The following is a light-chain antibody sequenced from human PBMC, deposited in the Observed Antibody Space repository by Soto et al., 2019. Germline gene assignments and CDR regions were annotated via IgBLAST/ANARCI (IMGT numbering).Light chain of an antibody. CDR1: QSVDTTF. Sequence: EIVLTQSPGSLSLSPGQRVTLSCRASQSVDTTFFSWYQKKPGQAHRLLIYGASKKATVIPGRISGGGSGAYFTLISSILEPEDFALYYCQQYMSSVTFGQGTKVEIK. CDR3: QQYMSSVT. CDR2: GAS. V-gene: IGKV3-20*01. J-gene: IGKJ1*01.